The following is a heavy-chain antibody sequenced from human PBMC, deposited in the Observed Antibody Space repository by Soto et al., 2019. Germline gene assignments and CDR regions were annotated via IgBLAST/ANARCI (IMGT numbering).Heavy chain of an antibody. CDR3: SVRHRGRDLGYFGH. D-gene: IGHD1-26*01. V-gene: IGHV3-15*01. J-gene: IGHJ4*02. CDR1: GFTFSNAW. Sequence: GGSLRLSGAASGFTFSNAWMTWGRQAPGKALEWVGRIKSKTDGGTPAYAATVTGRFTISSDDSETTWYLQMKSLQTEDTAVFYWSVRHRGRDLGYFGHWGLGPWVTVSS. CDR2: IKSKTDGGTP.